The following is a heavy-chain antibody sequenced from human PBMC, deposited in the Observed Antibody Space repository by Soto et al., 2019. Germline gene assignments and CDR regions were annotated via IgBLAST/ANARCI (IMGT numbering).Heavy chain of an antibody. CDR3: AKLKGWFGEIDY. CDR1: GFTFSGYA. Sequence: EVQLLESGGGLVQPGGSLRLSCAASGFTFSGYAMSWVRQAPGKGLEWVSAISGSGGSTYYADSVKGRFTISRDNSKNTLYLQMNSLRAEDTAVYYCAKLKGWFGEIDYWGQGILVTVSS. J-gene: IGHJ4*02. V-gene: IGHV3-23*01. CDR2: ISGSGGST. D-gene: IGHD3-10*01.